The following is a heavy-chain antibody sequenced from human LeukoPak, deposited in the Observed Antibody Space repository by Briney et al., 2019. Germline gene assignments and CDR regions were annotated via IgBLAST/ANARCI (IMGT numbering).Heavy chain of an antibody. V-gene: IGHV4-4*02. CDR1: GGSISSNNW. CDR3: ARSYYYYYYGMDV. J-gene: IGHJ6*02. CDR2: IYHTGNT. Sequence: SETLSLTCAVSGGSISSNNWWSWVRQLPGKGLEWIGEIYHTGNTNYNPSLKSRLTISVDRSKNQFSLRLSSVTAADTTIYYCARSYYYYYYGMDVWGQGTTVTVSS.